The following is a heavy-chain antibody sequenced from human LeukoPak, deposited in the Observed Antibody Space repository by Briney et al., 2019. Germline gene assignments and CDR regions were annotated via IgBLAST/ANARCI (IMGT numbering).Heavy chain of an antibody. CDR2: ISSSSSTI. Sequence: GGSLRLSCAASGFTFSSYSMKWVRQAPGKGLEWVSYISSSSSTIYYADSVKGRFTISRDNPKNSLYLQMNSLRDEDTAVYYCARDRWELLMGYYYYGMDVWGQGTTVTVSS. J-gene: IGHJ6*02. CDR1: GFTFSSYS. V-gene: IGHV3-48*02. D-gene: IGHD1-26*01. CDR3: ARDRWELLMGYYYYGMDV.